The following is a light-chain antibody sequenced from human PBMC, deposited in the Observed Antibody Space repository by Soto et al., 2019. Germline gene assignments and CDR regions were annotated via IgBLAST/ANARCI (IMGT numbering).Light chain of an antibody. CDR3: MQGTHWPIT. Sequence: DVVMTQSPLSLPVTLGRPASISCRSNQSLVHSDGIAYFSWVQQRPGRSPRRXIYKVSNRDSGVPARFSGSGSGTDVALKISRVEAEDVGVEYCMQGTHWPITFGQGTRLEIK. CDR1: QSLVHSDGIAY. CDR2: KVS. J-gene: IGKJ5*01. V-gene: IGKV2-30*02.